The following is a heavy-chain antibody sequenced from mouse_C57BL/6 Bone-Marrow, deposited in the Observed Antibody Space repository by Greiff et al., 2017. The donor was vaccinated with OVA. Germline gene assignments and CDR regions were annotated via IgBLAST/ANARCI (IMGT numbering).Heavy chain of an antibody. CDR2: IYPRSGNT. Sequence: VKLQQSGAELARPGASVKLSCTASGYTFTSYGISWVKQRTGQGLEWIGEIYPRSGNTYYNEKFKGKATLTADKSSSTAYMELRSLTSEDSAVYFCAKEAIYYDAYWGQGTLVTVSA. CDR1: GYTFTSYG. V-gene: IGHV1-81*01. CDR3: AKEAIYYDAY. J-gene: IGHJ3*01. D-gene: IGHD2-4*01.